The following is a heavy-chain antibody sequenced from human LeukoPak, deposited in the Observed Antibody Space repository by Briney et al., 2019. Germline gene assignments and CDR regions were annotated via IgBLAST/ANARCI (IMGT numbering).Heavy chain of an antibody. J-gene: IGHJ4*02. Sequence: SETLSLTCTVSGGSISSSSYYWSWIRQPPGKGLEWIGYIYYSGSTYYNPSLKSRVTISVDTSKNQFSLKLSSVTAADTAVYYCARYHDRGDSSTSYFDYWGQGTLVTVSS. CDR1: GGSISSSSYY. CDR2: IYYSGST. CDR3: ARYHDRGDSSTSYFDY. V-gene: IGHV4-30-4*01. D-gene: IGHD2-2*01.